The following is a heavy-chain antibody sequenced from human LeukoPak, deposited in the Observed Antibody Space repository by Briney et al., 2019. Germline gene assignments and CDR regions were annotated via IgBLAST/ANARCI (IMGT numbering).Heavy chain of an antibody. CDR3: ARDSSGWSHGGYYFDS. CDR1: GFTFSSYW. J-gene: IGHJ4*02. CDR2: IKEDGDEK. Sequence: GGSLRLSCAASGFTFSSYWMSWVRQAPGKGLEWVANIKEDGDEKYYVDSVKGRFTISRDNAKNSLHLQMNSLRAEDTAVYYCARDSSGWSHGGYYFDSWGQGTLVTVSS. V-gene: IGHV3-7*01. D-gene: IGHD6-19*01.